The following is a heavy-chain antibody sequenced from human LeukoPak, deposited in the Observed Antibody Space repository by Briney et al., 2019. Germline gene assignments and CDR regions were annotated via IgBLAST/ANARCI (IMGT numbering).Heavy chain of an antibody. J-gene: IGHJ4*02. D-gene: IGHD4-17*01. CDR3: AEGRESGVTTVIVDY. CDR1: GFTFSSYA. CDR2: ISGSGGST. Sequence: GGSLRLSCAASGFTFSSYAMSWVRQAPGKGLEWVSAISGSGGSTYYADSVKGRFTISRDNSKNTLYLQMNTLRAEDTAMYYCAEGRESGVTTVIVDYWGQGTLVTVSS. V-gene: IGHV3-23*01.